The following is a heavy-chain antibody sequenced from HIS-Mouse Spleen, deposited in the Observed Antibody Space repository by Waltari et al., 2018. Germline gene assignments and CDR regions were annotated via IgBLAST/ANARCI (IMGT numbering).Heavy chain of an antibody. CDR3: ARGGLAAAGWYFDL. V-gene: IGHV3-53*01. Sequence: EVQLVESGGGLIQPGGSLSLSCAASGFTVSSNYMSWVRKAPGKGLVWVSVIYSGGSTYYADSVKGRFTISRDNSKNTLYLQRNSLRAEDTAVYYCARGGLAAAGWYFDLWGRGTLVTVSS. CDR1: GFTVSSNY. J-gene: IGHJ2*01. D-gene: IGHD6-13*01. CDR2: IYSGGST.